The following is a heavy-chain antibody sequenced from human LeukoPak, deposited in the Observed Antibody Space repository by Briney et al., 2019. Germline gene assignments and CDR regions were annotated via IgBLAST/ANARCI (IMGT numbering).Heavy chain of an antibody. V-gene: IGHV1-69*13. Sequence: SVKVSCKASGGTFSSYAISWVRQAPGQGLEWMGGIIPIFGTANYAQKFQGRVTITADESTSTAYMELSSLRSEDTAVYYCARSSFPYYYDSSGYYPYGMDAWGQGTTVTVSS. D-gene: IGHD3-22*01. CDR1: GGTFSSYA. CDR2: IIPIFGTA. J-gene: IGHJ6*02. CDR3: ARSSFPYYYDSSGYYPYGMDA.